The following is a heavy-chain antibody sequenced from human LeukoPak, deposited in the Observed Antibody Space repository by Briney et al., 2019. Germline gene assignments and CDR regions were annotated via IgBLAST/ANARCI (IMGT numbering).Heavy chain of an antibody. CDR2: IYTSGST. D-gene: IGHD3-3*01. CDR3: ARTDFWSGYMDF. CDR1: GGSISSVNYY. Sequence: SETLYLTCTVSGGSISSVNYYWSWIRQPAGKGLEWIGRIYTSGSTNYNPSLKSRVTISVDTSKNQFSLELTSVTAADTAVYYCARTDFWSGYMDFWGQGTLVTVSS. J-gene: IGHJ4*02. V-gene: IGHV4-61*02.